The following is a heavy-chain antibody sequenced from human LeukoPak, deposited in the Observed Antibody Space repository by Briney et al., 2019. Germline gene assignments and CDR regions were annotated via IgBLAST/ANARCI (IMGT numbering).Heavy chain of an antibody. CDR1: GFAFGSHA. CDR3: GKTTVGYSSGQKPAWPVDY. V-gene: IGHV3-23*01. CDR2: IFGSGGSP. D-gene: IGHD5-18*01. Sequence: GGSLRLSCEASGFAFGSHAMYWVRQAPGKGLEWVAGIFGSGGSPHYADSVKGRFTISRDNSRNTVYLQINSLRADDTAVYYCGKTTVGYSSGQKPAWPVDYWGQGTLVTVSS. J-gene: IGHJ4*02.